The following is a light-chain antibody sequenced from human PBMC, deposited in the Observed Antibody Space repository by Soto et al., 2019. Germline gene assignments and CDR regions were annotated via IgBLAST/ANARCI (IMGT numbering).Light chain of an antibody. CDR3: QQYVTSPLT. V-gene: IGKV3-20*01. CDR2: DAS. Sequence: EIVLTQSPGTLSLSPGARATLSCRASQSVSSSLAWYQQKPGQAPRLFIYDASSRATGIPGRFSGSGSGTDFTLTISRLEPEEFAVYYCQQYVTSPLTFGGGTKVDIK. J-gene: IGKJ4*01. CDR1: QSVSSS.